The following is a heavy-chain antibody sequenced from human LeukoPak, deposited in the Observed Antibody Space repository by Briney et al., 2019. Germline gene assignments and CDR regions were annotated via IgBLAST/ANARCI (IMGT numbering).Heavy chain of an antibody. CDR3: ASAEPYSSSSPGSFDY. D-gene: IGHD6-6*01. CDR2: ISAYNGNT. V-gene: IGHV1-18*01. CDR1: GYTFTGYG. J-gene: IGHJ4*02. Sequence: AASVKVSCKASGYTFTGYGISWVRQAPGQGLEWMGWISAYNGNTNYAQKLQGRVTMTTDTSTSTAYMELRSLRSDDTAVYYCASAEPYSSSSPGSFDYWGQGTLVTVSS.